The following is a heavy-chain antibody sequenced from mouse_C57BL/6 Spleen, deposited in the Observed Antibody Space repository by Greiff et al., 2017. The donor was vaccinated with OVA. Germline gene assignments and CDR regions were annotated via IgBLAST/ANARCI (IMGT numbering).Heavy chain of an antibody. CDR2: INPNYGTT. Sequence: EVKLVESGPELVKPGASVKISCKASGYSFTDYNMNWVKQSNGTSLEWIGVINPNYGTTSYNQKFKGKATLTVDQSSSTAYMQLNSLTSEVAAVYCCARYDYDRAYWGQGTLVTVSA. V-gene: IGHV1-39*01. J-gene: IGHJ3*01. CDR1: GYSFTDYN. CDR3: ARYDYDRAY. D-gene: IGHD2-4*01.